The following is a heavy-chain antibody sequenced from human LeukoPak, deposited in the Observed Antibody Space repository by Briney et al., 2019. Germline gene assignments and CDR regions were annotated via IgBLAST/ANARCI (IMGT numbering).Heavy chain of an antibody. D-gene: IGHD6-6*01. J-gene: IGHJ4*02. CDR1: GYTSTSYY. CDR2: INPSGGST. Sequence: ASVNVSCTASGYTSTSYYMHWVRQAPGQGLEWMGIINPSGGSTSYAQKFQSRVTMTRDTSTSTVYMELSSLRSEDTAVYYCARDASYSSSSDYFDYWGQGTLVTVSS. CDR3: ARDASYSSSSDYFDY. V-gene: IGHV1-46*01.